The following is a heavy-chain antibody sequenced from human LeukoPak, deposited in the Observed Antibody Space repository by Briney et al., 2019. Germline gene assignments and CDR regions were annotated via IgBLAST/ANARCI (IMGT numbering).Heavy chain of an antibody. CDR2: IYYSGST. J-gene: IGHJ6*03. Sequence: SETLSLTCTVSGGSIRSYYWSWIRQPPGEGLEWIGYIYYSGSTNYNPSLKSRVTISVDTSRNQFSLKLSSVTAADTAVYYCARDLDTATARGYYYMDVWGKGTTVTVSS. V-gene: IGHV4-59*01. D-gene: IGHD5-18*01. CDR3: ARDLDTATARGYYYMDV. CDR1: GGSIRSYY.